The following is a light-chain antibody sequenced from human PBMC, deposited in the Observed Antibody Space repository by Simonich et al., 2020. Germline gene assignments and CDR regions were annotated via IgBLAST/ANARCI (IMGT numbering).Light chain of an antibody. CDR1: QGISSY. CDR2: AAS. V-gene: IGKV1-9*01. J-gene: IGKJ1*01. CDR3: QQLNSYPRT. Sequence: DIQLTQSPSFLSASVGDRVTITFRSSQGISSYLALYQQKPGKAPKLMIYAASTLQSGVPSRFSGSGSGTEFTLTISSLQPEDFATYYCQQLNSYPRTFGQGTKVEIK.